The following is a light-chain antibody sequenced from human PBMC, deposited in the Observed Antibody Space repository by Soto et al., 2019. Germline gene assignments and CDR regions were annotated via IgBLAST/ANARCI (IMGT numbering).Light chain of an antibody. V-gene: IGKV1-9*01. CDR3: QKLNSYPSSA. J-gene: IGKJ5*01. CDR1: QDIGSY. CDR2: AAS. Sequence: IQLTQSPSSLSASVGDIVIITCRASQDIGSYLAWYQHRPAKAPMLLIYAASTLQSGVPSRFSGSGSGTDFTMKNSILQPQDFATYYCQKLNSYPSSAFGKGTRLEI.